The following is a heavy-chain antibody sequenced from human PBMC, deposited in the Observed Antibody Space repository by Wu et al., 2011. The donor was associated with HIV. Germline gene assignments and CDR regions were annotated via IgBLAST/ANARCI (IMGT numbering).Heavy chain of an antibody. CDR3: AMGPQPTSSWYLNAFDY. Sequence: QVQLVQSGAEVKKPGSSVKVSCKASGGTFSSYVISWVRQAPGQGLEWMGGIIPIFGTANYAQKFQGRVTITTDESTSTAYMELSSLRSEDTAVYYCAMGPQPTSSWYLNAFDYWGQGTLVTVSS. CDR1: GGTFSSYV. CDR2: IIPIFGTA. J-gene: IGHJ4*02. D-gene: IGHD6-13*01. V-gene: IGHV1-69*05.